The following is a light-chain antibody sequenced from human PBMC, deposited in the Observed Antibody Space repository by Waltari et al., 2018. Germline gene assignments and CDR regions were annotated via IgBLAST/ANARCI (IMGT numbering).Light chain of an antibody. CDR2: SND. CDR1: NSNIGSNT. CDR3: ATWDDRLTGVV. J-gene: IGLJ2*01. Sequence: QSVLTQPPSASGTPGPRVTISCSGSNSNIGSNTLNWYQQVPGTAPKLLIYSNDQRPSGVPDRFSGSKSGTSASLAISGLQSEDEADYYCATWDDRLTGVVFGGGTKVTVL. V-gene: IGLV1-44*01.